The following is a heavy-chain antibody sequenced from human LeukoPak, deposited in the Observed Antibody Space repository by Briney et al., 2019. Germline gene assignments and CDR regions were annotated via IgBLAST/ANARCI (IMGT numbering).Heavy chain of an antibody. CDR1: GGSISSYY. J-gene: IGHJ4*02. Sequence: PSETLSLTCTVSGGSISSYYWSWIRQPAGKGLEWIGRIYTSGSTNYNPSLKSRVTMSVDTSKNQFSLKLSSVTAADTAVYYCARPGDCSGISCYGNFDYWGQGTLVTVSS. V-gene: IGHV4-4*07. D-gene: IGHD2-2*01. CDR2: IYTSGST. CDR3: ARPGDCSGISCYGNFDY.